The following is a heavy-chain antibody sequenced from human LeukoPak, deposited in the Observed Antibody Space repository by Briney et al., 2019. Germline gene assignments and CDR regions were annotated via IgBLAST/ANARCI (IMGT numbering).Heavy chain of an antibody. V-gene: IGHV4-34*01. D-gene: IGHD3-22*01. Sequence: PSETLSLTCTVSGGSISGYYWSWIRQPPGKGLEWIGEINHSGSTNYNPSLKSRVTISVDTSKNQFSLKLSSVTAEDTAVYYCAKDLPHYHESSAMGPFDYWGQGTLVTVSS. J-gene: IGHJ4*02. CDR2: INHSGST. CDR1: GGSISGYY. CDR3: AKDLPHYHESSAMGPFDY.